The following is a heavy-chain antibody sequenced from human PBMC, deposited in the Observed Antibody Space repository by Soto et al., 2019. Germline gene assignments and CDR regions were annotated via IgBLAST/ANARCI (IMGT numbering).Heavy chain of an antibody. CDR1: GFTFTGYY. CDR2: ISSSGDYA. Sequence: VGSLRLACAASGFTFTGYYMSWIRQTPGKGLEWVSYISSSGDYANYADSVKGRFTISRDNTKNSLYLQMNSLRAEDTAVYYCAKEMYSYGSGSYSRDYYFDYWGQGTLLTVSS. D-gene: IGHD3-10*01. V-gene: IGHV3-11*05. CDR3: AKEMYSYGSGSYSRDYYFDY. J-gene: IGHJ4*02.